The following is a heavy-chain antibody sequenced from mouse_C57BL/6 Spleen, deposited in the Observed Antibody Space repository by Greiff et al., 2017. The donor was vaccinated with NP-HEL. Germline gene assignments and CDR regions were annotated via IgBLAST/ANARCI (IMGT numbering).Heavy chain of an antibody. CDR2: ISSGSSTI. Sequence: EVKVEESGGGLVKPGGSLKLSCAASGFTFSDYGMHWVRQAPEKGLEWVAYISSGSSTIYYADTVKGRFTISRDNAKNTLFLQMTSLRSEDTAMYYCAKSGLDYWGQGTTLTVSS. V-gene: IGHV5-17*01. J-gene: IGHJ2*01. D-gene: IGHD3-1*01. CDR1: GFTFSDYG. CDR3: AKSGLDY.